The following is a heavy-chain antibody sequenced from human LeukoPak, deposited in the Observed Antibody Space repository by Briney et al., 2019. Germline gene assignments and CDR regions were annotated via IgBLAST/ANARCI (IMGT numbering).Heavy chain of an antibody. CDR2: INHSGST. Sequence: SETLSLTCAVYGGSFSGYYWSWIRQPPGKGLEWIGEINHSGSTNYNPSLKSRVTTSVDTSKNQFSLKLSSVTAADTAVYYCARGGDFWSGYSKAPYYYYGMDVWGQGTTVTVSS. V-gene: IGHV4-34*01. CDR3: ARGGDFWSGYSKAPYYYYGMDV. CDR1: GGSFSGYY. J-gene: IGHJ6*02. D-gene: IGHD3-3*01.